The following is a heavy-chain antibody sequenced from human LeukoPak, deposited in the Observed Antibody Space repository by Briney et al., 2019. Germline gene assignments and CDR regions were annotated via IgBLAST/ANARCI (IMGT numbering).Heavy chain of an antibody. V-gene: IGHV3-21*01. D-gene: IGHD2-15*01. CDR1: GFTFSSES. J-gene: IGHJ5*02. CDR2: ITSSSTYI. Sequence: KPGGSLRLSCAASGFTFSSESMNWVRQAPGKGLEWVSSITSSSTYIYYADSMKGRFTISRDTAKNSLYLKMNSLRAEDTAVYYCARRSYCSGGSCYGEWFDPWGQGTLVTVSS. CDR3: ARRSYCSGGSCYGEWFDP.